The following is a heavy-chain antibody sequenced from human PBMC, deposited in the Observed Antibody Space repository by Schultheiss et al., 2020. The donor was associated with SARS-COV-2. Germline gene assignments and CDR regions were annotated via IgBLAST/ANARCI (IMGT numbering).Heavy chain of an antibody. V-gene: IGHV4-34*01. D-gene: IGHD2-15*01. CDR1: GGSFSGYY. Sequence: SQTLSLTCAVYGGSFSGYYWSWIRQPPGKGLEWIGEINHSGSTNYNPSLKSRVTISVDTSKNQFSLKLSSVTAADTAVYYCATAATSPVAFDIWGQGTMVTVSS. CDR2: INHSGST. J-gene: IGHJ3*02. CDR3: ATAATSPVAFDI.